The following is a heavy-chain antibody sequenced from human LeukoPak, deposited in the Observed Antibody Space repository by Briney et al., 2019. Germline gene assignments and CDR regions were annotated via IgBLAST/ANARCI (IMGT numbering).Heavy chain of an antibody. CDR1: GFTFNNYA. CDR2: ISGSGGST. V-gene: IGHV3-23*01. J-gene: IGHJ6*02. CDR3: AKSANYFFYGLDV. Sequence: GGSLRLSCVASGFTFNNYAMRWVRQAPGKGLEWVAAISGSGGSTYYADPVKGRFTISRDNSRDTLYLQIDSLSAEHTAVYYCAKSANYFFYGLDVWGQGTTVTVSS. D-gene: IGHD2-15*01.